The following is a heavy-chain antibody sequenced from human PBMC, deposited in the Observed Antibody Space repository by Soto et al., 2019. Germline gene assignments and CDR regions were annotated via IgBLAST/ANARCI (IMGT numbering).Heavy chain of an antibody. V-gene: IGHV5-51*01. CDR1: GYSFTSYW. CDR3: ARQPTRTIFGVVNDAFDI. CDR2: IYPGDSDT. D-gene: IGHD3-3*01. Sequence: GESLKISCKGSGYSFTSYWIGWVRQMPGKGLEWMGIIYPGDSDTRYSPSFQGQVTISADKSISTAYLQWSSLKASDTAMYYCARQPTRTIFGVVNDAFDIWGQGTMVTVSS. J-gene: IGHJ3*02.